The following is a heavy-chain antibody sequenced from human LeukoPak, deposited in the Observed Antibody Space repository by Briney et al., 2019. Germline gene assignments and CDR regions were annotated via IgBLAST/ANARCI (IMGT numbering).Heavy chain of an antibody. CDR1: GFTFSSYG. CDR2: ISYDGSNK. D-gene: IGHD5-24*01. Sequence: GGSLRLSCAASGFTFSSYGMHWVRQAPGKGLEWAAVISYDGSNKYYADSVKGRFTISRDNSKNTLYLQMNSLRAEDTAVYYCAKEGRWDPPDYWGQGTLVTVSS. CDR3: AKEGRWDPPDY. V-gene: IGHV3-30*18. J-gene: IGHJ4*02.